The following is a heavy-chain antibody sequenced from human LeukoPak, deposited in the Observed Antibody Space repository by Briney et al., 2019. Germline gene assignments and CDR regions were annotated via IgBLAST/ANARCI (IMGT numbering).Heavy chain of an antibody. J-gene: IGHJ4*02. D-gene: IGHD1-26*01. V-gene: IGHV3-7*01. CDR1: GFTFSSYW. CDR3: ASRHSWELQGAFDY. Sequence: GGSLRLSCAASGFTFSSYWMSWVRQAPGKGLEWVANIKQDGSEKYYVDSVKGRFTISRDNAKNSLYLQMNSLRAEDTAVYYCASRHSWELQGAFDYWGQGTLVTVSS. CDR2: IKQDGSEK.